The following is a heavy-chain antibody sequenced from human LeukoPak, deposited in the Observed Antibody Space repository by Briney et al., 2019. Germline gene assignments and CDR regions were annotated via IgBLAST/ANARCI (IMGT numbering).Heavy chain of an antibody. CDR2: IYSGGST. CDR1: GFTVSSNY. Sequence: GGSLRLSCAASGFTVSSNYMSWVRQAPGKGLEWVSVIYSGGSTYYADSVKGRFTISRDNSKNTLYLQMNSLRAEDTAVYYCAKDVGAMPPDWYFDLWGRGTLVTVSS. V-gene: IGHV3-53*01. D-gene: IGHD1-26*01. J-gene: IGHJ2*01. CDR3: AKDVGAMPPDWYFDL.